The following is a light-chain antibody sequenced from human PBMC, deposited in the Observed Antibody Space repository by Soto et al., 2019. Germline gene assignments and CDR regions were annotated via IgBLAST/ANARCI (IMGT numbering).Light chain of an antibody. CDR3: QQVNSYPLT. V-gene: IGKV3-15*01. CDR2: GAS. CDR1: QSVSRN. J-gene: IGKJ4*01. Sequence: EVVLTQSPATLSVSPGDRATLSCRASQSVSRNLAWYQQKPGQAPKLLIYGASTRATGVPARFSGSGSATEFTLTISSLQPEDFATYYCQQVNSYPLTVGGGTKVDIK.